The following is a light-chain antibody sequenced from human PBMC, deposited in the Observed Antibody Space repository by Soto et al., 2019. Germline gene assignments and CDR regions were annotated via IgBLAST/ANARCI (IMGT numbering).Light chain of an antibody. CDR2: GAS. Sequence: EIVMTQSPATLSVSPGETATLSCRASRSVSSNLAWFQQKPGQPPRLLIYGASTRTTDVPARFSGSGSVTEFTLTINSLQSEDFAVYYCQQYNNWPRTVGQGTKVEVK. CDR3: QQYNNWPRT. J-gene: IGKJ1*01. V-gene: IGKV3-15*01. CDR1: RSVSSN.